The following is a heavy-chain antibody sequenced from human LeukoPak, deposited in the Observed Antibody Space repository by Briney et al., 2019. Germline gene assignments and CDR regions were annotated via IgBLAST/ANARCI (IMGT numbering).Heavy chain of an antibody. CDR3: AKDQDTSAWFWDS. CDR2: ISWDGGST. J-gene: IGHJ4*02. Sequence: GGSLRLSCAASGFTFDDYAMHWVRQAPGKGLEWVSLISWDGGSTYYADSVKGRFTISRDNSKNSLYLQMNSLRAEDTALYYCAKDQDTSAWFWDSWGQGTLVTVSS. D-gene: IGHD6-19*01. CDR1: GFTFDDYA. V-gene: IGHV3-43D*03.